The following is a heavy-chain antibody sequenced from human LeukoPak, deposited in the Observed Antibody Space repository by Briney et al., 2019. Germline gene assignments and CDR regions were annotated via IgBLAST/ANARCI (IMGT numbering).Heavy chain of an antibody. V-gene: IGHV4-34*01. J-gene: IGHJ5*02. CDR1: GGSFSGYY. CDR3: ARRGRYCSSTSCTWGWFDP. D-gene: IGHD2-2*01. CDR2: INHSGST. Sequence: PSETLSLTCAVYGGSFSGYYWSWIRQPPGKGLEWIGEINHSGSTNYNPSLKSRVTISVDTSKNQFSLKLSSVTAADTAVYYCARRGRYCSSTSCTWGWFDPWGQGTLVTVSS.